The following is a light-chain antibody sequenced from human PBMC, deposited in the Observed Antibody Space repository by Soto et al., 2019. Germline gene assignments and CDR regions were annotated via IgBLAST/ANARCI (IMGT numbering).Light chain of an antibody. CDR2: EVI. V-gene: IGLV2-14*01. J-gene: IGLJ3*02. Sequence: QSVLTQPASVSGSPGQSITISCTGTSSDVGGYKYVSWYQQHPGKAPKLMIYEVIKRPSGVSNRFSGSKSGNTASLTISGLQAEDEADYYCNSYASSSTGVFGGGTKLTVL. CDR1: SSDVGGYKY. CDR3: NSYASSSTGV.